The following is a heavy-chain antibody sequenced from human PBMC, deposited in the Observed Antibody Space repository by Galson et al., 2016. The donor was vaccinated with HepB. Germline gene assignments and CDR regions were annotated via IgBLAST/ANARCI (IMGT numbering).Heavy chain of an antibody. J-gene: IGHJ6*02. CDR1: GGSISDNY. V-gene: IGHV4-59*01. CDR3: ARAYRGSYSEYDYFGMDV. D-gene: IGHD1-26*01. Sequence: ETLSLTCTVSGGSISDNYWSWIRQPPGKGLEWIGYIYYSGSTNYNPSLKSRVTISVDTSKNHFSLKLSSVTAADTAVYYCARAYRGSYSEYDYFGMDVWGQGTTVTVSS. CDR2: IYYSGST.